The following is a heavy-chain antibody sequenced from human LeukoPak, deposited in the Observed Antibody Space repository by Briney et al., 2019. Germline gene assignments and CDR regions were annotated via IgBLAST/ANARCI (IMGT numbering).Heavy chain of an antibody. CDR1: GYTFTSYF. Sequence: ASVKVSCKASGYTFTSYFMYWVRQAPGQGLEWIGIINPSGGNTKYAQRFLGRVTMTRDTSTSTVYMELSSLRSEDTAVYYCARDRTHYYESSGYYSRWEYWGQGTLVTVSS. CDR2: INPSGGNT. D-gene: IGHD3-22*01. V-gene: IGHV1-46*01. CDR3: ARDRTHYYESSGYYSRWEY. J-gene: IGHJ4*02.